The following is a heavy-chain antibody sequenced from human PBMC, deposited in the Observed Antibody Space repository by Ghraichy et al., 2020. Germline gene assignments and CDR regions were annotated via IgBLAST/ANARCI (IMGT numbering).Heavy chain of an antibody. CDR3: ARHRAVDTAMVLPYWFDP. Sequence: SETLSLTCTVSGGSISSSSYYWGWIRQPPGKGLEWIGSIYYSGSTYYNPSLKSRVTISVDTSKNQFSLKLSSVTAADTAVYYCARHRAVDTAMVLPYWFDPWGQGTLVTVSS. J-gene: IGHJ5*02. CDR1: GGSISSSSYY. V-gene: IGHV4-39*01. D-gene: IGHD5-18*01. CDR2: IYYSGST.